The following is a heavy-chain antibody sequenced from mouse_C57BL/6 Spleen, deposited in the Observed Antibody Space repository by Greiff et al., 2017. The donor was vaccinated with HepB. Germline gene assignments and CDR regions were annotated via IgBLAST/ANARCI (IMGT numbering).Heavy chain of an antibody. Sequence: QVQLQQSGAELVRPGATVTLSCKASGYTFTDYEMHWVKQTPVHGLEWIGAIDPETGGTAYNQKFKGKATLTADKSSSTAYMELRSLTSEDSAVYYCTRRDYGSNRAWFAYWGQGTLVTVSA. D-gene: IGHD1-1*01. V-gene: IGHV1-15*01. CDR2: IDPETGGT. J-gene: IGHJ3*01. CDR3: TRRDYGSNRAWFAY. CDR1: GYTFTDYE.